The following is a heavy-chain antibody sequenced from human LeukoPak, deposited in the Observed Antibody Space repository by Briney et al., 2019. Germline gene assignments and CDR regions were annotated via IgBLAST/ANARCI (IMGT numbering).Heavy chain of an antibody. Sequence: PSETLSLTCTVSSGSISSYYWSWIRQPPGKGLEWIGYIYYSGSTNYNPSLKSRVTISVDTSKNQFSLKLSSVTAADTAVYYCAGNYYGSGSYYNTRGYSYGYNYWGQGTLVTVSS. V-gene: IGHV4-59*01. D-gene: IGHD3-10*01. J-gene: IGHJ4*02. CDR2: IYYSGST. CDR1: SGSISSYY. CDR3: AGNYYGSGSYYNTRGYSYGYNY.